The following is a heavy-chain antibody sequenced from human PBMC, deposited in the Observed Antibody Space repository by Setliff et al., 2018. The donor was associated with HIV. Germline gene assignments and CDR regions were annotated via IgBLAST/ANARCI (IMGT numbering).Heavy chain of an antibody. V-gene: IGHV3-7*01. Sequence: GGSLRLSCAASGFTFSSYWMSWVRQAPGKGLEWVASIKQDGSEKYYVDSVKGRFTISRDNAKNSLYLQMNSLRAEDTAVYYCARDPHLVGSYFYYYYGMHVWGQGTTVTVSS. CDR2: IKQDGSEK. D-gene: IGHD2-21*01. J-gene: IGHJ6*02. CDR3: ARDPHLVGSYFYYYYGMHV. CDR1: GFTFSSYW.